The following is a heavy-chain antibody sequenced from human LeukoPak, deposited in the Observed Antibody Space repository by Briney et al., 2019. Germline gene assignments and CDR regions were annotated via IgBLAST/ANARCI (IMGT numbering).Heavy chain of an antibody. Sequence: GGSLRLSCAASGFTFSIFGMHWVRQAPGTGLEWVALMSNDGVNRYYADSVKGRFTISRDNSKNTLYLQMNSLRAEDTALYYCAKERGYSGYFDYWGQGTPVTVSS. V-gene: IGHV3-30*18. CDR1: GFTFSIFG. CDR3: AKERGYSGYFDY. J-gene: IGHJ4*02. CDR2: MSNDGVNR. D-gene: IGHD5-12*01.